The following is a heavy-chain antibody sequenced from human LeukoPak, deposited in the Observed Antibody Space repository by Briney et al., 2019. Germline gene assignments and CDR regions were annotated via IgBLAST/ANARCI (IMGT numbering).Heavy chain of an antibody. J-gene: IGHJ3*02. V-gene: IGHV3-9*01. CDR2: ISWNSGSI. Sequence: GGSLRLSCAASGFTFSSYGMSWVRQAPGKGLEWVSGISWNSGSIGYADSVKGRFTISRDNAKNSLYLQMNSLRAEDTALYYCAKGYTMVRGVTYAFDIWGQGTMVTVSS. D-gene: IGHD3-10*01. CDR1: GFTFSSYG. CDR3: AKGYTMVRGVTYAFDI.